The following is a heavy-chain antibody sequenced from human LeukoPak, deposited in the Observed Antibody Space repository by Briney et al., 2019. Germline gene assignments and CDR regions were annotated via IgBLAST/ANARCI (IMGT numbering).Heavy chain of an antibody. D-gene: IGHD2-15*01. V-gene: IGHV1-18*01. CDR2: ISAYNGNT. CDR1: GYTFTSYG. CDR3: ARDPGIVVVVAATRFDY. J-gene: IGHJ4*02. Sequence: ASVKVSCKASGYTFTSYGISWVRQAPGQGLEWMGWISAYNGNTNYAQKLQGRVTMTTDTSTSTAYMELRSLRSDDTAVYYCARDPGIVVVVAATRFDYSGQGTLVTVSS.